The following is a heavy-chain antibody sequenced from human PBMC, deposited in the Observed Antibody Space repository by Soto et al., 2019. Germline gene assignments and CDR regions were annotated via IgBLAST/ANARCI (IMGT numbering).Heavy chain of an antibody. D-gene: IGHD3-9*01. Sequence: GGSLRLSCVATGFTFDDYAMHWVRQAPGKGLEWVSGLSWNGDTTVYADSVKGRFTISRDNAKNSLYLQMNSLRVEDTALYYCAKDREWGDILAGNCFDPWGQGTLVTVSS. CDR3: AKDREWGDILAGNCFDP. CDR2: LSWNGDTT. J-gene: IGHJ5*02. V-gene: IGHV3-9*01. CDR1: GFTFDDYA.